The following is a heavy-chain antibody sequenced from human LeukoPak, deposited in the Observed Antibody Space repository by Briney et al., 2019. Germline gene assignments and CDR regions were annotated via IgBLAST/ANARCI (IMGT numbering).Heavy chain of an antibody. D-gene: IGHD5-12*01. Sequence: GGSLRLSCAASGFTFSSNYMSWVRQAPGKGLEWVSVIYSGGSTYYADSVKGRFTISRGNSKNTLYLQMNSLRAEDTAVYYCARGRGYSGYDSRDYYYYYMDVWGKGTTVTVSS. CDR1: GFTFSSNY. V-gene: IGHV3-53*01. CDR3: ARGRGYSGYDSRDYYYYYMDV. J-gene: IGHJ6*03. CDR2: IYSGGST.